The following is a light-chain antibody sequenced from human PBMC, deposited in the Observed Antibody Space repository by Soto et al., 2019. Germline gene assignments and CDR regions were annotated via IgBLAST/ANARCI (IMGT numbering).Light chain of an antibody. J-gene: IGKJ1*01. CDR1: QSVSNSY. CDR3: QQYDSSPRP. V-gene: IGKV3-20*01. CDR2: GAS. Sequence: EIGLTQSPGTLSLSPGESATLSCRASQSVSNSYLAWYQQKPGQAPSLLIYGASSRATGIPDRFSGSGSGTEFTITISRLEPEDFAVYYCQQYDSSPRPFGKGT.